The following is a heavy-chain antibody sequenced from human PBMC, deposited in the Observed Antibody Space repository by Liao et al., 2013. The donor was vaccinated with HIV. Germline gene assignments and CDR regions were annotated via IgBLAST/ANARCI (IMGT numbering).Heavy chain of an antibody. D-gene: IGHD3-3*01. CDR2: IYASGST. J-gene: IGHJ6*03. V-gene: IGHV4-61*02. CDR1: GASISSGSYY. Sequence: QVQLQESGPGLVKPSQTLSLTCSVSGASISSGSYYWSWIRQPAGKGLEWIGRIYASGSTNYNPSLRGRVTLSVDTSKNQFFLRLTSVTAADTAVYYCASGVVNHDFWSGYANVDYYYMDVWGKGTTVSVSS. CDR3: ASGVVNHDFWSGYANVDYYYMDV.